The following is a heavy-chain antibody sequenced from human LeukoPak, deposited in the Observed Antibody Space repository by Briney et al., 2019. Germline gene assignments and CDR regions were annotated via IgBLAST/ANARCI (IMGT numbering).Heavy chain of an antibody. D-gene: IGHD3-10*01. Sequence: GASVKVSCKASGYTFTTFGTSWVRQAPGQGLEWMGWISPYNGNTNYAEKVQGRVTMTTYTYTRTVFMELGSLTSDDTAVYCCARELSYYGSGNYYQGRGYYFDCWGQGTLLTVSS. CDR3: ARELSYYGSGNYYQGRGYYFDC. CDR1: GYTFTTFG. J-gene: IGHJ4*02. V-gene: IGHV1-18*01. CDR2: ISPYNGNT.